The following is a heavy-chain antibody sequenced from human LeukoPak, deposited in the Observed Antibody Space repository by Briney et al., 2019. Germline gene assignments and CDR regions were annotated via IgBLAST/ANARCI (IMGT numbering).Heavy chain of an antibody. CDR2: IYPGDSDT. CDR3: ARREGFCSKTSCYSWFDP. CDR1: GYSFTSYW. D-gene: IGHD2-2*01. J-gene: IGHJ5*02. Sequence: GESLKISCKGSGYSFTSYWIGWVRQMPGKGLEWMGIIYPGDSDTRYSPSFQGQVTISVDKSVSTAYLQWSSLKASDTAIYYCARREGFCSKTSCYSWFDPWGQGTLVTVSS. V-gene: IGHV5-51*01.